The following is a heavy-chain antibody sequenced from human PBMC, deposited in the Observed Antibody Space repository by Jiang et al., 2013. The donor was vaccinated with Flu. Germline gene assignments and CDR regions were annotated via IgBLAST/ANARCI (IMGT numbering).Heavy chain of an antibody. V-gene: IGHV3-30*04. Sequence: PGRSLRLSCAASGFTFSGFNFHWVRLAPGKGLEWLSVMSFDGMNQYYATSVKGRLTISRDNSKDTLYLQMSSLRPDDTAVYYCARSPQLLFNLDLWGQGTQVTVSS. CDR1: GFTFSGFN. D-gene: IGHD1-1*01. J-gene: IGHJ4*01. CDR2: MSFDGMNQ. CDR3: ARSPQLLFNLDL.